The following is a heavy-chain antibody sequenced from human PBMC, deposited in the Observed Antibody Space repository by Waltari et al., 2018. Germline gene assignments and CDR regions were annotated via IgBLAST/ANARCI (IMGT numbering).Heavy chain of an antibody. V-gene: IGHV3-21*01. Sequence: EVQLVESGGGLVKPGGSLRLSCAASGFTFSSYSMNWVRQAPGKGVEWVSSISSSSSYIYYADSVKGRFTISRDNAKNSLYLQMNSLRAEDTAVYYCARYGSSGFGDIWGQGTMVTVSS. D-gene: IGHD3-10*01. J-gene: IGHJ3*02. CDR2: ISSSSSYI. CDR3: ARYGSSGFGDI. CDR1: GFTFSSYS.